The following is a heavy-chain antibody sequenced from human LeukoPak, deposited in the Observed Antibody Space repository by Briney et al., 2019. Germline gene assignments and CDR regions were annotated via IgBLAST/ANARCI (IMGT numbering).Heavy chain of an antibody. Sequence: GSLRLSCAASGFTFSRNWMHWVRQPPGKGLEWIGEINHSGSTNYNPSLKSRVTISVDTSKNQFSLKLSSVTAADTAVYYCARLLAGTDYWGQGTLVTVSS. CDR1: GFTFSRNW. CDR3: ARLLAGTDY. V-gene: IGHV4-34*01. D-gene: IGHD1-1*01. CDR2: INHSGST. J-gene: IGHJ4*02.